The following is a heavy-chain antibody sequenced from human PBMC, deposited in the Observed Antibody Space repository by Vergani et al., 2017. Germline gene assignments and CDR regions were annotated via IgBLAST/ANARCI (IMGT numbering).Heavy chain of an antibody. Sequence: QVQLQQWGAGLLKPSETLSLTCAVYGGSFSGYYWSWIRQPPGKGLGWMGEINHSGSTNSNPSLKSRVTISVDTSKNQFSLKLSSVTAADTAVYYCASFSITMVRRVPEFDPWGQGTLVTVSS. CDR3: ASFSITMVRRVPEFDP. D-gene: IGHD3-10*01. V-gene: IGHV4-34*01. J-gene: IGHJ5*02. CDR2: INHSGST. CDR1: GGSFSGYY.